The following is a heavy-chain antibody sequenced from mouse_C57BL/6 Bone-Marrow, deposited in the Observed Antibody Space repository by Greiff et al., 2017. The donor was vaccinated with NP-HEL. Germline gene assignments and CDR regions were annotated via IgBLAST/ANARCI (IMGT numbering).Heavy chain of an antibody. Sequence: VQLQQSGPGLVQPSQSLSITCTVSGFSLTSYGVHWVRQSPGRGLWWLGVIWSGGSTDYNAAFISRLSISKDNSKSQVFFKMNSLQADDTAIYYCARNFCDGYYWFAYWGQGTLVTVSA. D-gene: IGHD2-3*01. CDR2: IWSGGST. CDR3: ARNFCDGYYWFAY. CDR1: GFSLTSYG. J-gene: IGHJ3*01. V-gene: IGHV2-2*01.